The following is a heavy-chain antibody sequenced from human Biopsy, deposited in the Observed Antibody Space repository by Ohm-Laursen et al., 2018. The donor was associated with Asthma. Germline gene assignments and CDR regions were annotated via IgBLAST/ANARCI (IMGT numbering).Heavy chain of an antibody. D-gene: IGHD1-14*01. Sequence: PTQTLTLTHSFSGFSLSSSGANVNWIRQPPGKALEWLARIDWEEDKFYSTSLRTRLTISKGSSEDQVVLTMTNMGPVDTATYYCTRHNDYWGPGILVTVSS. CDR1: GFSLSSSGAN. J-gene: IGHJ4*02. CDR3: TRHNDY. V-gene: IGHV2-70*04. CDR2: IDWEEDK.